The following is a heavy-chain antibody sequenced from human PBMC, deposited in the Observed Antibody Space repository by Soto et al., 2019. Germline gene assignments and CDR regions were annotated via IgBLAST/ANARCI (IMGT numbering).Heavy chain of an antibody. D-gene: IGHD2-15*01. J-gene: IGHJ6*02. CDR3: ARDLVGYCSGGSCYPYYYYGMDV. CDR2: ISYDGSNK. Sequence: GGSLRLSCAASGFTFSSYAMHWVRQAPGKGLEWVAVISYDGSNKYYADSVKGRFTISRDNSKNTMYLQMNSLRADDTAVYYCARDLVGYCSGGSCYPYYYYGMDVWGQGTTVTVSS. V-gene: IGHV3-30-3*01. CDR1: GFTFSSYA.